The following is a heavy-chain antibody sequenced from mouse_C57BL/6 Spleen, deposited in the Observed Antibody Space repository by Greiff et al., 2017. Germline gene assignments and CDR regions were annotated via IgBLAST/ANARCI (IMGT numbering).Heavy chain of an antibody. CDR3: ARDYYGSSCGFAY. CDR1: GYTFTSYW. Sequence: QVQLKQPGAELVMPGASVKLSCKASGYTFTSYWMHWVKQRPGQGLEWIGEIYPSDSYTNYNQKFKGKSTLTVDKSSSTAYMQLSSLTSEDSAVYYCARDYYGSSCGFAYWGQGTLVNVSA. V-gene: IGHV1-69*01. CDR2: IYPSDSYT. D-gene: IGHD1-1*01. J-gene: IGHJ3*01.